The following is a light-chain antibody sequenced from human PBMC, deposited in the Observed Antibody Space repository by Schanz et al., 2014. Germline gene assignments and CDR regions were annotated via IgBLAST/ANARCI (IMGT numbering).Light chain of an antibody. CDR3: CSYAGTYTWE. CDR1: SSDVGGYNY. CDR2: DVT. Sequence: QSALTQPRSVSGSPGQSVTISCTGTSSDVGGYNYVSWYKQLPGKAPKLMISDVTKRPSGVPDRFSGSKSGNTASLTISGLQAEDEADYYFCSYAGTYTWEFGGGTKLTVL. V-gene: IGLV2-11*01. J-gene: IGLJ3*02.